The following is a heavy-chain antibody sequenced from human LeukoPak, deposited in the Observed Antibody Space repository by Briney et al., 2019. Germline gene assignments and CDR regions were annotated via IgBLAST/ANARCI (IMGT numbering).Heavy chain of an antibody. V-gene: IGHV4-34*01. D-gene: IGHD3-22*01. CDR1: GGSFSGYY. Sequence: SETLSLTCAVYGGSFSGYYWSWIRQPPGKGLEWIGEINHSGSTNYNPSLKSRVTISVDTSKNQFSLKLSSVTAADTAVYYCTRVDSSGYYGIDYWGQGTLVTVSS. J-gene: IGHJ4*02. CDR3: TRVDSSGYYGIDY. CDR2: INHSGST.